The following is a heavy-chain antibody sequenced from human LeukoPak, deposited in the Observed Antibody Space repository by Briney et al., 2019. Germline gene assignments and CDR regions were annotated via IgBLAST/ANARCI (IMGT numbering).Heavy chain of an antibody. CDR1: GGSFSGYY. Sequence: SETPSLTCAVYGGSFSGYYWSWIRQPPGKGLEWIGEINHSGSTNYNPSLKSRVTISVDTSKNQFSLKLSSVTAADTAVYYCARGVHYYDSSGYLGYCGQGTLVTVSS. CDR2: INHSGST. D-gene: IGHD3-22*01. CDR3: ARGVHYYDSSGYLGY. J-gene: IGHJ4*02. V-gene: IGHV4-34*01.